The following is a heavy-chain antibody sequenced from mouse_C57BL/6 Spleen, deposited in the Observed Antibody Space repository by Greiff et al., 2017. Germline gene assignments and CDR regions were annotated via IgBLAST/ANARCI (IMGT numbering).Heavy chain of an antibody. Sequence: VQLQQSGPELVKPGASVKISCKASGYTFTDYYMNWVKQSHGKSLEWIGDINPNNGGTSYNQKFKGKATLTVDTSSSTAYMGLRSLTSEDSAVYYGENGGNYYGSSLCYFDYWGQGTTLTVSS. V-gene: IGHV1-26*01. CDR3: ENGGNYYGSSLCYFDY. CDR2: INPNNGGT. J-gene: IGHJ2*01. D-gene: IGHD1-1*01. CDR1: GYTFTDYY.